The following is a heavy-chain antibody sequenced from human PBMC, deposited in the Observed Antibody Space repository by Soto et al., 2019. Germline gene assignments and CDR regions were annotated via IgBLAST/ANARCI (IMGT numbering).Heavy chain of an antibody. CDR3: ARGSFGGFDN. CDR1: GFTFNTYD. J-gene: IGHJ4*02. Sequence: VQLVESGGGVVQPGGSLRLSCAASGFTFNTYDMHWVRQTTGKGLEWVLAIGSAGDTYYADSVKGRFTISRENAKNSLYLQMNSLRAEDTAVYYCARGSFGGFDNWGQGTLVPVSS. CDR2: IGSAGDT. D-gene: IGHD3-16*01. V-gene: IGHV3-13*01.